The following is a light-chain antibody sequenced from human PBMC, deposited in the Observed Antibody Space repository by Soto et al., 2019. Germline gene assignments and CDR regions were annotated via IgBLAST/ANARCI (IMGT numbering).Light chain of an antibody. CDR1: SSDVGGYNY. CDR2: GVS. V-gene: IGLV2-8*01. J-gene: IGLJ1*01. CDR3: SSYAGSNKLGV. Sequence: QSVLTQPPSASGSPGQSVTISCTGTSSDVGGYNYVSWYQQHPGKAPKLMIYGVSKRPSGVPDRFSGSKSGNTASLTVSGLQAEDEADYYCSSYAGSNKLGVFGTGTKVTVL.